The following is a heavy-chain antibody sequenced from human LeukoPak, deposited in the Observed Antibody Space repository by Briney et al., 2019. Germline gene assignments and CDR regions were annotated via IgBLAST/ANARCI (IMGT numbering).Heavy chain of an antibody. D-gene: IGHD3-10*01. Sequence: GGSLRLSCAASGFTVSSNYMSWVRQAPGKGLEWVSAIYSGGGTYYVDSVKGRFTVSRDNSKNTLYIQMNSLRAEDTAVYYCARDDPGSEPHLDAFDIWGQGTMVTVSS. CDR3: ARDDPGSEPHLDAFDI. CDR2: IYSGGGT. CDR1: GFTVSSNY. V-gene: IGHV3-66*01. J-gene: IGHJ3*02.